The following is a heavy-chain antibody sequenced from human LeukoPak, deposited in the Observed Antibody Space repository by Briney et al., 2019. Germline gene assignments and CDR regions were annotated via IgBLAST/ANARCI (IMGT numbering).Heavy chain of an antibody. CDR3: AGSSVATFEYFQH. CDR1: GFTVSSNY. J-gene: IGHJ1*01. D-gene: IGHD5-12*01. CDR2: IYSGGST. V-gene: IGHV3-66*01. Sequence: GGSLRLSCAASGFTVSSNYMSWVRQAPGKGLEWVSVIYSGGSTYYADSVKGRFTISRDNSKTTLYLQMNSLRAEDTAVYYCAGSSVATFEYFQHWGQGALFTVSS.